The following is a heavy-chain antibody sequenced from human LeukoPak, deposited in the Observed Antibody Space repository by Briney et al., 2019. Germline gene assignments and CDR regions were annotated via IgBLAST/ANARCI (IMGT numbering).Heavy chain of an antibody. CDR3: ARGRPHGNDY. Sequence: GGSLRLSCAASGFNFASNWMHWVRQTPGKGLMWVSRINSDGNSTTYADSVKGRFSISRDNAKNTLYLQMNSLRVEDTAVYYCARGRPHGNDYWGQGTLVTVSS. CDR1: GFNFASNW. V-gene: IGHV3-74*01. J-gene: IGHJ4*02. D-gene: IGHD4-23*01. CDR2: INSDGNST.